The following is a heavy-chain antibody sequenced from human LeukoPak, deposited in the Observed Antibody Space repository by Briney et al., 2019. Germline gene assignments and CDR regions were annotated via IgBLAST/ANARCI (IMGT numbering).Heavy chain of an antibody. J-gene: IGHJ4*02. V-gene: IGHV1-8*01. CDR2: MNPNSGNT. Sequence: ASVKVSCKASGYTFTSYDINWVRQATGQGLEWMGWMNPNSGNTGYAQKFQGRVTMTRNTSISTAYMELSSLRSEGTAVYYCARGGGDTALFDYWGQGTLVTVSS. CDR1: GYTFTSYD. CDR3: ARGGGDTALFDY. D-gene: IGHD5-18*01.